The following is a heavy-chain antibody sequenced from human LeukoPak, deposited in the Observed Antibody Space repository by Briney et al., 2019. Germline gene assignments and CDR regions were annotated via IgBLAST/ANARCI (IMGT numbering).Heavy chain of an antibody. CDR3: AKVGEAGNWFDP. V-gene: IGHV3-30*18. D-gene: IGHD3-10*01. J-gene: IGHJ5*02. CDR2: ISYDGSNK. Sequence: PGGSLRLSCAASGFTFSSYGMHWVRQAPGKGLEWVAVISYDGSNKYYADSVKGRFTISRDNSKNTLYLQMNSLRAEDTAVYYCAKVGEAGNWFDPWGQGTLVTVSS. CDR1: GFTFSSYG.